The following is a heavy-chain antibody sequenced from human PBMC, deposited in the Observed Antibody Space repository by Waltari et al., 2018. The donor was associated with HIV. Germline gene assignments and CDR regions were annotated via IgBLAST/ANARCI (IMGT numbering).Heavy chain of an antibody. CDR3: ARDHPGDYYTYHGLDF. J-gene: IGHJ6*02. D-gene: IGHD7-27*01. V-gene: IGHV3-23*01. CDR2: ISGSGSGT. Sequence: EVQLLESGGGLVQPGGSLRLSCTASGFMFSSYGITWVRQAPGNGLEWVATISGSGSGTYYADSVKGRFIVSRDNSNNMLYLQMDGLRVEDTAVYYCARDHPGDYYTYHGLDFWGQGTTVTVSS. CDR1: GFMFSSYG.